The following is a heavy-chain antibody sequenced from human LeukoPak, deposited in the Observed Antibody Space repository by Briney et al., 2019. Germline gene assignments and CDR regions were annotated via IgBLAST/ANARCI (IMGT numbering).Heavy chain of an antibody. CDR1: GFTFSSYS. Sequence: KAGGSLRLSCAASGFTFSSYSMSWVRQAPGKGLEWVGRIKSKTDGGTTDYAAPVKGRFTISRDDSKNTLYLQMNSLKTEDTAVYYCTTGAGYSYSFDIWGQGTMVTVSS. CDR2: IKSKTDGGTT. V-gene: IGHV3-15*01. D-gene: IGHD5-18*01. CDR3: TTGAGYSYSFDI. J-gene: IGHJ3*02.